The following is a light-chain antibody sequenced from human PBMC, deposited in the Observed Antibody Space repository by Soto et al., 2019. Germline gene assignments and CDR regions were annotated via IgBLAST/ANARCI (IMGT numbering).Light chain of an antibody. CDR1: QDISNH. V-gene: IGKV1-33*01. Sequence: DIQMTQSPSSLSASAGDRVTITCQASQDISNHLNWYQQKAGKAPKLLINDASNLEAGAQARFSGSGAGTDFTLTISSLQPEDIATYYCQQYVNALTFGGGTKVEIK. CDR2: DAS. J-gene: IGKJ4*01. CDR3: QQYVNALT.